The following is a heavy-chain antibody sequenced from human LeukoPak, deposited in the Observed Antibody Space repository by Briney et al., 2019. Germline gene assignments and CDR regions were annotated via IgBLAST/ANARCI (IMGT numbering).Heavy chain of an antibody. Sequence: GGSLRLSCAASGFSFTTYGMSWVRQAPGKGLEWVANIKQDGSEKYYVDSVKGRFTISRDNAKNSLYLQMNSLRAEDTAVYYCAREGEYSSGWYDYWGQGTLVTVSS. J-gene: IGHJ4*02. D-gene: IGHD6-19*01. CDR2: IKQDGSEK. CDR3: AREGEYSSGWYDY. V-gene: IGHV3-7*01. CDR1: GFSFTTYG.